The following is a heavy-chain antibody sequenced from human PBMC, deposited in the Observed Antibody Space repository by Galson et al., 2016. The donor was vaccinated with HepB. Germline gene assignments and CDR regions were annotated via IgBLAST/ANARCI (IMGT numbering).Heavy chain of an antibody. V-gene: IGHV2-26*01. CDR2: IFSDDEK. J-gene: IGHJ6*02. CDR1: GSSLSNARLG. CDR3: ARTHPYYYDSSGYMYAKAYYGMGV. Sequence: PALVNPTQTLTLTCTVSGSSLSNARLGVSWIRQPPGKALEWLAHIFSDDEKSYSTSLKTRLTISKDTSKSQVVLTMTNMDPVDTATYYCARTHPYYYDSSGYMYAKAYYGMGVWGQGTTVTVSS. D-gene: IGHD3-22*01.